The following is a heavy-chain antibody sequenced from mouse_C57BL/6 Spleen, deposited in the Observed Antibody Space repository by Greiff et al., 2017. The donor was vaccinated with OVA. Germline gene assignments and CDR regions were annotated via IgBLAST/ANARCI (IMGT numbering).Heavy chain of an antibody. J-gene: IGHJ3*01. CDR3: AYGSWFAY. CDR2: INPSTGGT. V-gene: IGHV1-42*01. CDR1: GYSFTGYY. Sequence: EVQLQQSGPELVKPGASVKISCKASGYSFTGYYMNWVKQSPEKSLEWIGEINPSTGGTTYNQKFKAKATLTVDKSSSTAYMQLKSLTSEDSAVYYCAYGSWFAYWGQGTLVTVSA. D-gene: IGHD2-2*01.